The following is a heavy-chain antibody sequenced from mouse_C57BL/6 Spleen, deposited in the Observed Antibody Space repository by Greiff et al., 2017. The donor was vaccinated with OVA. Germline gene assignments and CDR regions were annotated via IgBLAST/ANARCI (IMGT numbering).Heavy chain of an antibody. Sequence: EVHLVESGPGLVKPSQSLSLTCSVTGYSITSGYYWNWIRQFPGNKLEWMGYISYDGSNNYNPSLKNRISITRDTSKNQFFLKLNSVTTEDTATYYCARDGPGDYWGQGTSVTVSS. J-gene: IGHJ4*01. CDR2: ISYDGSN. V-gene: IGHV3-6*01. CDR3: ARDGPGDY. CDR1: GYSITSGYY.